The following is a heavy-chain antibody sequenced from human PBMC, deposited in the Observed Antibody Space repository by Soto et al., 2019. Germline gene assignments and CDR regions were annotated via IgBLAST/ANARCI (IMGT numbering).Heavy chain of an antibody. D-gene: IGHD3-10*01. CDR1: GFTSTSSA. J-gene: IGHJ6*02. CDR2: IVVGSGNT. CDR3: AAAGTGNYYGMDV. V-gene: IGHV1-58*01. Sequence: SVKVSCKASGFTSTSSAVQWVRQARGQRLEWIGWIVVGSGNTNYAQKFQERVTITRDMSTSTAYMELSSLRSEDTAVYYCAAAGTGNYYGMDVWGQGTTVTVSS.